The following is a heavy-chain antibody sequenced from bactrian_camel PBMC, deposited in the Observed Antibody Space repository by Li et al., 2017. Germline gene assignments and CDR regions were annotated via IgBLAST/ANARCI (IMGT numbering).Heavy chain of an antibody. D-gene: IGHD2*01. CDR1: GDTHSINC. Sequence: VQLVESGGGSAQVGGSLRLSCAASGDTHSINCMGWFRQVQGKEREGVGEIDSDGTTRYAESVQGRFTISKDNTKNTLYLQMNNLKPEDTGMYYCAAGESEGSSCFDDAYWGQGTQVTVSS. V-gene: IGHV3S53*01. J-gene: IGHJ4*01. CDR2: IDSDGTT. CDR3: AAGESEGSSCFDDAY.